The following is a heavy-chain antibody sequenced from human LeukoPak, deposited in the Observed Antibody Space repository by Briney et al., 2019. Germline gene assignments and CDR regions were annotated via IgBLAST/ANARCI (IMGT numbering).Heavy chain of an antibody. J-gene: IGHJ6*02. D-gene: IGHD6-13*01. Sequence: GGSLRLSCTASGFTFSSYWMSWVRQAPGKGLEWVANIKQDGSEKYYVDSVKGRFTISRDNAKNSLYLQMNSLRVEDTAVYYCARASSSWVKRRYYYGLDVWGQGTTVTVSS. V-gene: IGHV3-7*04. CDR2: IKQDGSEK. CDR3: ARASSSWVKRRYYYGLDV. CDR1: GFTFSSYW.